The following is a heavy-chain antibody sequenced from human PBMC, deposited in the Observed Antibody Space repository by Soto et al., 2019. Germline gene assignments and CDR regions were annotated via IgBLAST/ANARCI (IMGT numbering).Heavy chain of an antibody. CDR3: AKDGNDYNVYWVWFDP. V-gene: IGHV3-23*01. D-gene: IGHD4-4*01. Sequence: EVQLSESGGGLVQPGGSLRLSCAASGFSVSTHAMSWVRQAPGKGLEWVSVISGGGERTHYADSVKGRFSISRDISKNTLYLQMNSLRDEDTAVYYCAKDGNDYNVYWVWFDPWGQGTLVTVSS. CDR2: ISGGGERT. J-gene: IGHJ5*02. CDR1: GFSVSTHA.